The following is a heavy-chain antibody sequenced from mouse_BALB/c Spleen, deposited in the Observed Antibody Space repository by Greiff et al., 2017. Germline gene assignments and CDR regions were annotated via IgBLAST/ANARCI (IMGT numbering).Heavy chain of an antibody. J-gene: IGHJ3*01. D-gene: IGHD2-3*01. V-gene: IGHV5-12-1*01. Sequence: DVMLVESGGGLVKPGGSLKLSCAASGFAFSSYDMSWVRQTPEKRLEWVAYISSGGGSTYYPDTVKGRFTISRDNAKNTLYLQMSSLKSEDTAMYYCARLGGYSAWFAYWGQGTLVTVSA. CDR2: ISSGGGST. CDR1: GFAFSSYD. CDR3: ARLGGYSAWFAY.